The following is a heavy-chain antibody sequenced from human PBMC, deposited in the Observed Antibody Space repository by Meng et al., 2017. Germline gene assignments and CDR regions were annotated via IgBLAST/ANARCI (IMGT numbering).Heavy chain of an antibody. D-gene: IGHD7-27*01. CDR3: ARIGDWGSTRYFDY. J-gene: IGHJ4*02. Sequence: VRLSYSGAGQWRPPGTLPLTCSASGGPISSSNWWSWVRQPPGKGLEWIGEIYHSGSTNYNPSLKSRVTISVDKSKNQFSLKLSSVTAADTAVYYCARIGDWGSTRYFDYWGQGTLVTVSS. CDR1: GGPISSSNW. CDR2: IYHSGST. V-gene: IGHV4-4*03.